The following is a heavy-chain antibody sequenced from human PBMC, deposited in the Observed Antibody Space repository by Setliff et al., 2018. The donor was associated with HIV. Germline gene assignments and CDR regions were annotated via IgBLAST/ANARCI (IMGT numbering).Heavy chain of an antibody. CDR1: GGSISSGSYY. Sequence: SETLSLTCTVSGGSISSGSYYWSWIRQPAGKGLEWIGRIYTSGSTNYNPSLKSRVTISVDTSKNTLYLQMNSLRVEDTAIYYCAKAPGWLFLSHYWGQGTLVTVSS. CDR2: IYTSGST. V-gene: IGHV4-61*02. CDR3: AKAPGWLFLSHY. D-gene: IGHD3-22*01. J-gene: IGHJ4*02.